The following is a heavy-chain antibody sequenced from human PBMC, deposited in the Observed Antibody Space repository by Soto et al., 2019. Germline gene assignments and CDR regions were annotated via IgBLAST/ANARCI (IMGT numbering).Heavy chain of an antibody. CDR1: GGSISSGDYY. CDR2: IYYSGST. Sequence: SETLSLTCTVSGGSISSGDYYWSWIRQPPGKGLEWIGYIYYSGSTYYNPSLKSRVTISVDTSKNQFSLKLSSVTAADTAVYYCARFWDEGGDYYGMDVWGQGTTVTVSS. J-gene: IGHJ6*02. D-gene: IGHD3-16*01. V-gene: IGHV4-30-4*01. CDR3: ARFWDEGGDYYGMDV.